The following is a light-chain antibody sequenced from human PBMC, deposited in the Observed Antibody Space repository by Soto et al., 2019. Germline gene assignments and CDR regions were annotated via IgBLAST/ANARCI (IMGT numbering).Light chain of an antibody. Sequence: DIQLTQSPSFLSASVGDRLTITSLASQGISTYLAWYQQKLGKAPKLLIYDASTLQSGVPSRFSGSRSGTEFTLTISSLQPEDFATYYCQQLNGYLELTFGGGTKWIS. CDR1: QGISTY. V-gene: IGKV1-9*01. J-gene: IGKJ4*01. CDR3: QQLNGYLELT. CDR2: DAS.